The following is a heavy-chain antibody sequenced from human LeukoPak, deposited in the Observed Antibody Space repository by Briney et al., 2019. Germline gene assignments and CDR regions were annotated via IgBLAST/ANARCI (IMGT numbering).Heavy chain of an antibody. V-gene: IGHV3-48*04. Sequence: PGGSLRLSCAASGFTFSSYSMNWVRQAPGKGLEWVSYISSSSSTIYYADSVKGRFTISRDNAKNSLYLQMNSRRAEDTAVYYCARDSVYYYYYMDVWGKGTTVTVSS. J-gene: IGHJ6*03. CDR3: ARDSVYYYYYMDV. CDR1: GFTFSSYS. CDR2: ISSSSSTI. D-gene: IGHD3-10*01.